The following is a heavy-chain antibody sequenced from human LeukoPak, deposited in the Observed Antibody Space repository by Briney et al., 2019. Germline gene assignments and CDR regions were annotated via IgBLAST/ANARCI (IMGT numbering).Heavy chain of an antibody. CDR2: MNQDGSET. CDR1: GFIFSNYW. CDR3: ASGSHFDY. V-gene: IGHV3-7*01. Sequence: GGSLRLSCAASGFIFSNYWVSWVRQAPGKGLEWVANMNQDGSETYYVDSVKGRFTIFRATTNNSLYLQMNSLRAEDTAVYYCASGSHFDYWGQGTLVTVSS. J-gene: IGHJ4*02.